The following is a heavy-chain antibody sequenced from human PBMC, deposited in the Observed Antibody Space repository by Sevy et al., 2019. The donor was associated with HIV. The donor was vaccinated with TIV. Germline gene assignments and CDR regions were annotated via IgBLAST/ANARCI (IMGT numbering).Heavy chain of an antibody. V-gene: IGHV4-61*02. J-gene: IGHJ3*02. D-gene: IGHD1-26*01. CDR3: ARGGHHHLWELPGRGAFDI. Sequence: SETLSLTCTVSGGSISSGSYYWSWIRQPAGKGLEWIGRIYTSGSTNYNPSLKSRVTMSVDTSKNQFSLKLSSVTAADTAVYYCARGGHHHLWELPGRGAFDIWGQGTMVTVSS. CDR2: IYTSGST. CDR1: GGSISSGSYY.